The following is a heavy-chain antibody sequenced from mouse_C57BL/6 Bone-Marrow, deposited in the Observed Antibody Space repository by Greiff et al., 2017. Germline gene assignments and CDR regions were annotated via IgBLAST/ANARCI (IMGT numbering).Heavy chain of an antibody. CDR3: ARSGYSKYEWYFDI. Sequence: EVKLQESGPELVKPGASVKISCKASGYSFTDYNMNWVKQSNGKSLEWIGVINPNYGTTSYNQKFKGKATLTVDQSSSTAYMQLNSLTSEDSAVYYCARSGYSKYEWYFDIWGTGTTVTVSS. CDR2: INPNYGTT. J-gene: IGHJ1*03. CDR1: GYSFTDYN. D-gene: IGHD2-5*01. V-gene: IGHV1-39*01.